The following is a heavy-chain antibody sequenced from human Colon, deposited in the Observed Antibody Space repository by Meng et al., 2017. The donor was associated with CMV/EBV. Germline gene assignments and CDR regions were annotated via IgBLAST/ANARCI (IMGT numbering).Heavy chain of an antibody. CDR1: GGSISSSNYY. Sequence: SETLSLTCTVSGGSISSSNYYWGWSLQPPGKGLEWIGSIYYSGSTYYNPSLKSRVTISVDTSKNQFSLKLSSVTAAATAVYYCARDRYSSGWYAAVFDYWDQGTLVTVSS. CDR3: ARDRYSSGWYAAVFDY. CDR2: IYYSGST. V-gene: IGHV4-39*07. D-gene: IGHD6-19*01. J-gene: IGHJ4*02.